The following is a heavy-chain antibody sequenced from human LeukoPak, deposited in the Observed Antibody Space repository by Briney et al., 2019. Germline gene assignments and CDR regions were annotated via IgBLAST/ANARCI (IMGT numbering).Heavy chain of an antibody. V-gene: IGHV4-59*11. CDR2: MYDSVRT. CDR1: AGSINSHY. J-gene: IGHJ4*02. Sequence: SEILSLTCTVSAGSINSHYWSWLRQAPGKGLEWIGYMYDSVRTKDNPALKSRLTLSADTSKNQFSLRLSSVTAADTATYYCATIKRGYIYGYFDFWGQGILVTVSS. CDR3: ATIKRGYIYGYFDF. D-gene: IGHD5-18*01.